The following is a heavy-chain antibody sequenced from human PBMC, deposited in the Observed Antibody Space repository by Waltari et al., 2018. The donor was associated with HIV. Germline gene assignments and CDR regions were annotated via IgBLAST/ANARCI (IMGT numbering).Heavy chain of an antibody. CDR2: IYYTGTT. CDR1: GGSVINSDYY. CDR3: ARRPRMAGFYLYYGMDV. J-gene: IGHJ6*02. D-gene: IGHD2-8*01. V-gene: IGHV4-39*01. Sequence: QLQLQQSGPGLVQPSATLSLTCTVSGGSVINSDYYWDFIRQSPGKGLEWIGNIYYTGTTFYNPSLKSRVTMSADLSKNQFSLRLRSVTAADTAIYYCARRPRMAGFYLYYGMDVWGQGTTVTVSS.